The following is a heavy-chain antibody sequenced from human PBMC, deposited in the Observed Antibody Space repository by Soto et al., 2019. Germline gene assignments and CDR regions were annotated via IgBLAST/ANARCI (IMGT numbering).Heavy chain of an antibody. CDR3: SKGTPMRIDS. J-gene: IGHJ4*02. V-gene: IGHV3-23*01. CDR2: ISGSGGIT. CDR1: GFTFSRFA. Sequence: EVRLLESGGGSVQPGGSLRLSCAASGFTFSRFALQWVLQGPGKGLEWVSSISGSGGITYYADSVRCRFTISRDKSKNTLYLQMNILKVADTAVYYYSKGTPMRIDSWGQGTLVIVSS.